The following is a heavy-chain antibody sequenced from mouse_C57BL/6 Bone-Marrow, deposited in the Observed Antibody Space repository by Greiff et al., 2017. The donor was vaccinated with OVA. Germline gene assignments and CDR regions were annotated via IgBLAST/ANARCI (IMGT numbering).Heavy chain of an antibody. CDR3: ARLFGY. CDR2: ISGGGGNT. J-gene: IGHJ2*01. CDR1: GFTFSSYT. V-gene: IGHV5-9*01. Sequence: EVQRVESGGGLVKPGGSLKLSCAASGFTFSSYTMSWVRQTPEKRLEWVATISGGGGNTYYPDSVKGRFTISRDNAKNTLYLQMSSLRCEDTALYYCARLFGYWGQGTTLTVSS.